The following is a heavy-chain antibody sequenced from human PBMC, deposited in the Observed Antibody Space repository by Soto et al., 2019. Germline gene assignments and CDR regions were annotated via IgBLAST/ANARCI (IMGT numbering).Heavy chain of an antibody. CDR1: GYSISSSNW. Sequence: TSETLSLTCAVSGYSISSSNWWGWIRQPPGKGLEWIGYIYYSGTTYYNPSLKSRVTMSVDTSKNQFSLKLTSVTAVDTAVYYCARRAIQGPIDYWGQGPLVT. CDR2: IYYSGTT. CDR3: ARRAIQGPIDY. J-gene: IGHJ4*02. V-gene: IGHV4-28*01.